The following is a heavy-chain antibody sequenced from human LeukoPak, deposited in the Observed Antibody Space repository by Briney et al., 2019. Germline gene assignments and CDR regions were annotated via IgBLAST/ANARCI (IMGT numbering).Heavy chain of an antibody. CDR1: GFTFSSYG. J-gene: IGHJ4*02. V-gene: IGHV3-30*02. D-gene: IGHD6-13*01. Sequence: GGSLRLSCAASGFTFSSYGMHWVRQAPGKGLEWVAFIRYDGSNKYYADSVKGRFTISRDDAKNSLYLQMNSLRAEDTAVYYCAREGFDSSSWYGGVYWGQGTLVTVS. CDR3: AREGFDSSSWYGGVY. CDR2: IRYDGSNK.